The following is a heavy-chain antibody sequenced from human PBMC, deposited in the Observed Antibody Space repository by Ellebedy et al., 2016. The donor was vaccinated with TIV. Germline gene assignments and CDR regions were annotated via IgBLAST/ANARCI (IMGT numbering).Heavy chain of an antibody. Sequence: ASVKVSCXASGYTFTGYYMHWVRQAPGQGLEWMGWINPNSGGTNYAQKFQGWVTMTRDTSISTAYMELSRLRSDDTAVYYCAREIAVAGKASSYFDYWGQGTLVTVSS. CDR3: AREIAVAGKASSYFDY. CDR1: GYTFTGYY. V-gene: IGHV1-2*04. CDR2: INPNSGGT. J-gene: IGHJ4*02. D-gene: IGHD6-19*01.